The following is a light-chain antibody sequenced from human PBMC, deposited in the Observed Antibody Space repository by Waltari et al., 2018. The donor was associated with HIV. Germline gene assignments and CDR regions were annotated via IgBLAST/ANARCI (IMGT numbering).Light chain of an antibody. J-gene: IGLJ3*02. CDR3: CSYAGGYTLV. CDR2: DFT. Sequence: QSALTPPRSVSGSPGPPVTISFPGPSSDVGGYYYVSWYQQHPGKAPKLMIYDFTKRPSGVPDRFSGSKSGNTASLTISGLQAEDEADYFCCSYAGGYTLVFGGGTKLTVL. CDR1: SSDVGGYYY. V-gene: IGLV2-11*01.